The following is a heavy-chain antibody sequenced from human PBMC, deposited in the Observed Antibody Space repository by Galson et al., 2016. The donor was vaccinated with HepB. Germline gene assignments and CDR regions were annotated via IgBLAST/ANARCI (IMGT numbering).Heavy chain of an antibody. CDR3: ASGAGWLIDY. D-gene: IGHD6-19*01. CDR1: GLTFLKW. Sequence: SLRLSCAASGLTFLKWMNWIRLAPGKGLEWVAIINNDGSKTSYVDSVKGRFTISRDHNNNLLFLQMNSLRVDDTAVYFCASGAGWLIDYWGQGTHVIVSS. CDR2: INNDGSKT. V-gene: IGHV3-7*03. J-gene: IGHJ4*02.